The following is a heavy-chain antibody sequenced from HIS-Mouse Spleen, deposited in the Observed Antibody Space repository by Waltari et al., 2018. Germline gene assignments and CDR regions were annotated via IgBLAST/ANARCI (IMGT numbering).Heavy chain of an antibody. CDR1: GGAIRSYY. Sequence: QVQLQESGPGLVKPSETLSRTCTVSGGAIRSYYWSGIRQSVGKGREGIGRIYTRGSTNYNPSLKSRVTMSVDTSKNQFSLKLSSVTAADTAVYYCARDFHDFWSGYYGGDKKHDAFDIWGQGTMVTVSS. D-gene: IGHD3-3*01. V-gene: IGHV4-4*07. CDR2: IYTRGST. J-gene: IGHJ3*02. CDR3: ARDFHDFWSGYYGGDKKHDAFDI.